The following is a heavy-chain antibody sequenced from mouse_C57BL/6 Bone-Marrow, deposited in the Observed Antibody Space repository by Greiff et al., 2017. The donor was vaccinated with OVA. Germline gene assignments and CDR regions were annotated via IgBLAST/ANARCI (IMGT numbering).Heavy chain of an antibody. Sequence: EVQLQESGPVLVKPGPSVKISCKASGFTFTDYYMHWVKQSHGKSLEWIGLVYPYNGGTSYNQKFKGKATLTVDTSSSTAYMELNSLTSEDSAVYYCARPHYYGSSYGGFAYWGQGTLVTVSA. CDR1: GFTFTDYY. CDR2: VYPYNGGT. D-gene: IGHD1-1*01. V-gene: IGHV1-36*01. J-gene: IGHJ3*01. CDR3: ARPHYYGSSYGGFAY.